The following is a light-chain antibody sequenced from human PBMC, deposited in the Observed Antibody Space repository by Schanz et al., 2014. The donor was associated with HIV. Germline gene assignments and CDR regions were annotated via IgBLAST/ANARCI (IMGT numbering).Light chain of an antibody. CDR2: GNN. Sequence: QSVLTQPPSASGTPGQRVTISCSGSSFNIGSNTVNWYQQLPGMAPKLLIYGNNQRPSGVPDRFSGSKSGTSASLAISGLQSEDEADYYCGTWDESLNVVFGGGTKLTVL. CDR1: SFNIGSNT. J-gene: IGLJ2*01. CDR3: GTWDESLNVV. V-gene: IGLV1-44*01.